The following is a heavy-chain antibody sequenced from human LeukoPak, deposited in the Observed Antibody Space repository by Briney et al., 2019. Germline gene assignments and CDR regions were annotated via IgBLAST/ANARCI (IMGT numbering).Heavy chain of an antibody. Sequence: ASVKVSCKASGYTFTSYAMNWVRQAPGQGLEWMGWINTNTGNPTYAQGFTGRFVFSLDTSVSTAYLQISSLKAEDTAVYYCARWGLGYCSGGSCQGGLFHGMDVWGQGTTVTVSS. D-gene: IGHD2-15*01. J-gene: IGHJ6*02. CDR3: ARWGLGYCSGGSCQGGLFHGMDV. V-gene: IGHV7-4-1*02. CDR1: GYTFTSYA. CDR2: INTNTGNP.